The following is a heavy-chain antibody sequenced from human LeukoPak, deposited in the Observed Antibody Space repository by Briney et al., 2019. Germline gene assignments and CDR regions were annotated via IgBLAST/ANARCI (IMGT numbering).Heavy chain of an antibody. D-gene: IGHD5-12*01. CDR1: GFTFSNHN. CDR2: ISTGSNYI. V-gene: IGHV3-21*01. J-gene: IGHJ4*02. Sequence: NSGGSLRLSCAASGFTFSNHNMNWVRQAPGKGLEWVSSISTGSNYIYYADSVKGRFTISRDNAKNSLYLQMNSLRAEDTAVYYCARIYSGYGFDYWGQGTLVTVSS. CDR3: ARIYSGYGFDY.